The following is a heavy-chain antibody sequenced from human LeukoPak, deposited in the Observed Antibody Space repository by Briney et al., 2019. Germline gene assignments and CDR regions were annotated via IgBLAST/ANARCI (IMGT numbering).Heavy chain of an antibody. V-gene: IGHV1-8*01. Sequence: ASVKVSCKASGDTFTSYDINWVRQATGQGLEWMGWMNPNSGNTGYAQKFQGRVTMTRNTSISTAYMELSSLRSEDTAVYYCARLGPGLQVLWGAFDIWRQGTMVTVSS. CDR3: ARLGPGLQVLWGAFDI. CDR2: MNPNSGNT. J-gene: IGHJ3*02. D-gene: IGHD3-10*01. CDR1: GDTFTSYD.